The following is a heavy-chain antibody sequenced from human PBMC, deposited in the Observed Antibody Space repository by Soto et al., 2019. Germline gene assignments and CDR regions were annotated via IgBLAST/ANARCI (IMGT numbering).Heavy chain of an antibody. D-gene: IGHD2-15*01. V-gene: IGHV3-21*01. Sequence: PGGSLRLSCAASGFTFSSYSMNWVRQAPGKGLEWVSSISSSSSYIYYADSVKGRFTISRDNAKNSLYLQMNSLRAEDTAVYYCARDRSPIVVVVAATGGMDVWGQGTTVTVSS. CDR1: GFTFSSYS. CDR3: ARDRSPIVVVVAATGGMDV. J-gene: IGHJ6*02. CDR2: ISSSSSYI.